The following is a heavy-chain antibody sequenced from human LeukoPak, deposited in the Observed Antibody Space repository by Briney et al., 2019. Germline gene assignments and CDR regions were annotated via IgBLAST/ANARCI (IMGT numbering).Heavy chain of an antibody. Sequence: GGSLRLSCAASGFTFSSYSMNWVRQAPGKGLEWVSSISSSSSYIYYADSVKGRFTISRDNAKNSLYLQMNSLRAEDTAVYYCARDTAMVTGYYYYGMDVWGQGTTVTVSS. CDR1: GFTFSSYS. J-gene: IGHJ6*02. CDR2: ISSSSSYI. CDR3: ARDTAMVTGYYYYGMDV. D-gene: IGHD5-18*01. V-gene: IGHV3-21*04.